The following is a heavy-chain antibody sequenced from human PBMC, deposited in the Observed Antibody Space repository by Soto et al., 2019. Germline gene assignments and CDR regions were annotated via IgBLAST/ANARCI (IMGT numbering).Heavy chain of an antibody. CDR1: GGNIGSYY. D-gene: IGHD3-16*01. Sequence: SETMSLTCTVSGGNIGSYYWSWIRQPTGKGLEWIGYIYYSGSTNYNPSLKSRVTISVDTSKNQFSLKLSSVTAADTAVYYCASLGLGGWLDYWGQGTLVTVSS. V-gene: IGHV4-59*08. CDR3: ASLGLGGWLDY. J-gene: IGHJ4*02. CDR2: IYYSGST.